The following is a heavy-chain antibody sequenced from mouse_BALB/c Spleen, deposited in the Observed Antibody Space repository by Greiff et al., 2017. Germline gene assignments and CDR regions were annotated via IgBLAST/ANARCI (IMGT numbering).Heavy chain of an antibody. CDR3: ARSPPGDYAMDY. CDR2: IYPGNGDT. CDR1: GYTFTSYN. D-gene: IGHD4-1*01. J-gene: IGHJ4*01. Sequence: QVQLQQPGAELVKPGASVKMSCKASGYTFTSYNMHWVKQTPGQGLEWIGAIYPGNGDTSYNQKFKGKATLTADKSSSTAYMQLSSLTSEDSAVYYCARSPPGDYAMDYWGQGTSVTVSS. V-gene: IGHV1-12*01.